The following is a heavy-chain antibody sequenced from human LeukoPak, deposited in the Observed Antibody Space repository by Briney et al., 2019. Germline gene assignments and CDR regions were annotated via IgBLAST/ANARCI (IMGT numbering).Heavy chain of an antibody. J-gene: IGHJ4*02. V-gene: IGHV3-30*18. D-gene: IGHD3-22*01. CDR3: TKRGDSSRYPAYFDY. Sequence: PGGSLRLSCAASGFIFSGYGMHWVRQAPGKGLEWVAVISYDGSNKYYADSVKGRFTISRDNSKNTLYLQMNSLRAEDTAVYYCTKRGDSSRYPAYFDYWGQGTLVTVSS. CDR2: ISYDGSNK. CDR1: GFIFSGYG.